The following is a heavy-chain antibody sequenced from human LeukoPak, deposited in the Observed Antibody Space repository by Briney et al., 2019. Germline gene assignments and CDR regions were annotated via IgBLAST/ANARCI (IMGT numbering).Heavy chain of an antibody. CDR2: INHSGST. CDR3: ASLGLVTFGGVIESSFDY. V-gene: IGHV4-34*01. Sequence: SETLSLTCAVYGGSFSGYSWSWIRQPPGKGLEWIGEINHSGSTNYNPSLKSRVTISVDTSKNQFSLKLSSVTAADTAVYYCASLGLVTFGGVIESSFDYWGQGTLVTVSS. J-gene: IGHJ4*02. D-gene: IGHD3-16*02. CDR1: GGSFSGYS.